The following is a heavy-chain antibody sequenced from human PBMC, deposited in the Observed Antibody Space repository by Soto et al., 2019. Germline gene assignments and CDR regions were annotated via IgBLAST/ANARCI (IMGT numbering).Heavy chain of an antibody. CDR1: GITFSNYA. V-gene: IGHV3-23*01. CDR3: AKDPDRYDYVWGTYRYIDH. J-gene: IGHJ4*02. D-gene: IGHD3-16*02. CDR2: ISTSGGRP. Sequence: PGGSLRLSCTASGITFSNYAMSRVRQAPRKGLEWVSSISTSGGRPYYADSVKGRFTISRDNSKNTLYLQMNSLRVEDTAVYYCAKDPDRYDYVWGTYRYIDHWGQGTLVTVSS.